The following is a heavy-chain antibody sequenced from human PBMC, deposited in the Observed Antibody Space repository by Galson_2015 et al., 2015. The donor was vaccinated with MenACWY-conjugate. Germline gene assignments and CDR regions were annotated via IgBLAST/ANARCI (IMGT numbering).Heavy chain of an antibody. D-gene: IGHD2-15*01. V-gene: IGHV3-48*02. CDR3: ARDFRYGRDD. J-gene: IGHJ4*02. CDR1: GVVSSSFR. Sequence: RPSSAASGVVSSSFRMNWVRRAPPEGVQWGVNINDNSGAKYYADSVKGRFTISRDNAKNSLSLHMNCLSDGDTAVYFCARDFRYGRDDWGQGTLVTVSS. CDR2: INDNSGAK.